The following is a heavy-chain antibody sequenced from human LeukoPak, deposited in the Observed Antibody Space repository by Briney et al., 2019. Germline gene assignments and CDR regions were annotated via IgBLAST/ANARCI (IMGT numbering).Heavy chain of an antibody. CDR1: DGSINSYF. CDR3: ARLLVVESRFDP. CDR2: IYASGST. V-gene: IGHV4-4*07. Sequence: SETLSLTCTVSDGSINSYFWSWIRQPAGKELEYIGRIYASGSTNYNPSLKSRVTMSVDTSRNQFSLKLTSVTAADTAVYYCARLLVVESRFDPWGQGTLVTVSS. D-gene: IGHD2-15*01. J-gene: IGHJ5*02.